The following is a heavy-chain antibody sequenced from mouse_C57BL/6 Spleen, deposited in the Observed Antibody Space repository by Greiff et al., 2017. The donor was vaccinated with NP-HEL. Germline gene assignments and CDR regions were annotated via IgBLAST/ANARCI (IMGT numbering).Heavy chain of an antibody. CDR2: INPGSGGT. J-gene: IGHJ2*01. CDR1: GYAFTNYL. V-gene: IGHV1-54*01. CDR3: AGGELRRGFDY. D-gene: IGHD1-2*01. Sequence: VQLQQSGAELVRPGTSVKVSCKASGYAFTNYLIEWVKQRPGQGLEWIGVINPGSGGTNYNEKFKGKATLTADKSSSTAYMQLSSLTSEDSAVYFCAGGELRRGFDYWGQGTTLTVSS.